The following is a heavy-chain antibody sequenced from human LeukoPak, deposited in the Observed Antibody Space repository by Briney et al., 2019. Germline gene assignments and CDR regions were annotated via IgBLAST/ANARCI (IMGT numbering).Heavy chain of an antibody. CDR3: ASGRSLAF. Sequence: GGSLRLSCAVSGITFSAYWMSWVRQAPGKGLEWVANIKQDGGEENYVDSVKGRFTISRDNARNSFYLQMNSLRVEDTAVYYCASGRSLAFWSQGTLVTVSS. J-gene: IGHJ4*02. D-gene: IGHD1-26*01. CDR2: IKQDGGEE. CDR1: GITFSAYW. V-gene: IGHV3-7*01.